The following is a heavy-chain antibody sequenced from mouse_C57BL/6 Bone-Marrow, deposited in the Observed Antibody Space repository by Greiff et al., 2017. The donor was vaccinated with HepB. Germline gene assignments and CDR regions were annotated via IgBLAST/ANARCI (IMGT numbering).Heavy chain of an antibody. CDR3: ARHQDSEGFYYFDY. CDR1: GFTFSSYT. CDR2: LSGGGGNT. Sequence: DVKLVESGGGLVKPGGSLKLSCAASGFTFSSYTMSWVRQTPEKRLEWVATLSGGGGNTYYPDSVKGRFTISRDNDKNTLYLQLSSLRSEDTALYYCARHQDSEGFYYFDYLGQGTTLTVSS. V-gene: IGHV5-9*01. D-gene: IGHD3-2*02. J-gene: IGHJ2*01.